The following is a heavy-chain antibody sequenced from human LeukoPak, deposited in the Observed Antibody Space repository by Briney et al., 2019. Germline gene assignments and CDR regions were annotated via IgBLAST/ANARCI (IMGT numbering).Heavy chain of an antibody. Sequence: PGGSLRLSCAASGFTFSSYAMSWLRQAPGKGLEWVSVISGNGGNTYYADSAKARFTISRDNSKNTVYLQMNSLRAEDTAVYYCAKDSAAAAGSTSDWGQGTLVTVSS. D-gene: IGHD6-13*01. CDR2: ISGNGGNT. CDR3: AKDSAAAAGSTSD. V-gene: IGHV3-23*01. J-gene: IGHJ4*02. CDR1: GFTFSSYA.